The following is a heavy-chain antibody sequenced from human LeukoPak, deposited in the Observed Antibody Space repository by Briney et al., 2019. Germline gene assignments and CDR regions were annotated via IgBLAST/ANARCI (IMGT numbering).Heavy chain of an antibody. CDR2: IYYSGST. V-gene: IGHV4-59*01. CDR3: ARATQTSPDAFDI. Sequence: SETLSLTCTVSGGSISSYYWSWIRQPPGKGLEWIGYIYYSGSTNYNPSLKSRVTISVDTSKNQFSQKLSPVTAADTAVYYCARATQTSPDAFDIWGQGTMVTVSS. J-gene: IGHJ3*02. CDR1: GGSISSYY.